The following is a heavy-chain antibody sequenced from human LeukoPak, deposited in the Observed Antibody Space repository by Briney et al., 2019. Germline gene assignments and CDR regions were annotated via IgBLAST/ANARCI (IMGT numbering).Heavy chain of an antibody. V-gene: IGHV1-69*05. CDR1: GGTFSSYA. Sequence: SVKVSCKASGGTFSSYAISWVRQAPGQGLEWMGGIIPIFGTANYAQKFQGRVTITTDESTSTAYMELSSLRSEDTAVYYCATGLVAPAYCGGDCYSVEFGYWGQGTPVTVSS. CDR3: ATGLVAPAYCGGDCYSVEFGY. D-gene: IGHD2-21*02. J-gene: IGHJ4*02. CDR2: IIPIFGTA.